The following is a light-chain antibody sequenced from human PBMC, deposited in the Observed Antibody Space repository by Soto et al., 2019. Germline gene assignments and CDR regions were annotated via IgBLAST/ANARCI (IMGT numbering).Light chain of an antibody. CDR1: HSISTW. Sequence: SQMTQSPCTLAASVVARVTIICRASHSISTWLAWYQQKPRKAPKVLIYKASSLEGGVPSRFSGSGSGTEFTLTITSLQPDDFATYYCRQYDSYFPTFGQGTMV. CDR2: KAS. V-gene: IGKV1-5*03. CDR3: RQYDSYFPT. J-gene: IGKJ1*01.